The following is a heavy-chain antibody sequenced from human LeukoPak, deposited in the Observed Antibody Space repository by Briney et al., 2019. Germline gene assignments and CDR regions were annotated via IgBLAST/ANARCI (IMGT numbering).Heavy chain of an antibody. CDR3: VKDWFGDF. CDR2: ISSNGDST. V-gene: IGHV3-64D*06. CDR1: GFTFRTYA. Sequence: GGSLRLSCSASGFTFRTYAMHWVRQAPGKGLEYVSAISSNGDSTYYADSVKGRFTISRDNSRNTVYLQMSSLRADDTAVCYCVKDWFGDFWGQGTLVTVSS. D-gene: IGHD3-10*01. J-gene: IGHJ4*02.